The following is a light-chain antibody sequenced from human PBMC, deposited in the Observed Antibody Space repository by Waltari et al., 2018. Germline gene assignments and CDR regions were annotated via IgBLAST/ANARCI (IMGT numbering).Light chain of an antibody. Sequence: DIQMTQSPSSASASVGDRVTITCRASQAISSWLAWYQQKSGKAPNLLIFGASSLQTGVPSRFSGSGSGTDFTLTISSLQPEDFATYYCQQANSLPYTFGQGTKLEMK. CDR2: GAS. V-gene: IGKV1-12*01. J-gene: IGKJ2*01. CDR1: QAISSW. CDR3: QQANSLPYT.